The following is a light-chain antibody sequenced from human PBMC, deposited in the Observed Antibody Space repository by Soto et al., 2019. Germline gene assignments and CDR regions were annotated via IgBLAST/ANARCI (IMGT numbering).Light chain of an antibody. V-gene: IGKV1-39*01. CDR2: TSS. Sequence: EIQMTQSPSSLSASVGDTVTITCRASQSISSYLNWYQQKPGKAPNLLIFTSSNLQSGVPPRFSGSGSGTEFTLTISSLQPEGFATYYCQQSDSTPLTFGGGTKVEIK. CDR1: QSISSY. CDR3: QQSDSTPLT. J-gene: IGKJ4*01.